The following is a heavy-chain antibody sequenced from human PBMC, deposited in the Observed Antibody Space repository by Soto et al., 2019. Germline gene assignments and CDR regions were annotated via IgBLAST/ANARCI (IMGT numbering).Heavy chain of an antibody. CDR2: IRDQANSYAT. D-gene: IGHD1-7*01. V-gene: IGHV3-73*02. CDR3: TRQRVRTGTTDY. Sequence: EVQLVESGGGLVQPGGSLRLSCAASGFTFSGSPIHWVRQASGKGLEWVGRIRDQANSYATAYVASVKGRFTISRDHSKNTAYLHMNSLKTEDTAVYYCTRQRVRTGTTDYWGQGTLVTVSS. CDR1: GFTFSGSP. J-gene: IGHJ4*02.